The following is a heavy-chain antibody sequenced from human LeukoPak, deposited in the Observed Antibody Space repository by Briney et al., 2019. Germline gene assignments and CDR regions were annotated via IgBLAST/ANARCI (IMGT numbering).Heavy chain of an antibody. V-gene: IGHV4-59*08. CDR2: IYYSGST. D-gene: IGHD1-26*01. Sequence: SETLSLTCTVSGGSISSYYWSWIRQPPGKGLEWIGYIYYSGSTNYNPSLKSRVTISVDTSKNQFSLKLSSVAAADTAVYYCARHARATYHFDYWGQGTLVTVSS. CDR3: ARHARATYHFDY. J-gene: IGHJ4*02. CDR1: GGSISSYY.